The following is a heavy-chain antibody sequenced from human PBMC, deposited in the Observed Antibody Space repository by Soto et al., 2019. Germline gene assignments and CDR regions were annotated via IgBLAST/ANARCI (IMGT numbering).Heavy chain of an antibody. J-gene: IGHJ4*02. CDR1: GLIFNNNA. V-gene: IGHV3-23*01. CDR2: ISSSGATT. CDR3: WNSCEIKPPFDC. D-gene: IGHD6-6*01. Sequence: GGSLRLSCAASGLIFNNNAMTWVRQAPGQGLEWVATISSSGATTYYADSVKGRFTISRDNSKDTLYLLMSSLRVGDTAVYFCWNSCEIKPPFDCWGQGALVTVSS.